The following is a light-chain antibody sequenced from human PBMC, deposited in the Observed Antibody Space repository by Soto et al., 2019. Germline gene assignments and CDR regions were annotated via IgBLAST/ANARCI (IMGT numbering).Light chain of an antibody. V-gene: IGLV1-40*01. CDR1: SSNIGAGYD. Sequence: QSVLTQPPSVSGAPGQRVTISCTGSSSNIGAGYDVHWYQQLPGTAPKVLIYGNSNRPSGVPDRFSGSKSGTSASLAITGLQAEDDADYYCQSYDSSLSGYVFGPGTKLTVL. CDR3: QSYDSSLSGYV. CDR2: GNS. J-gene: IGLJ1*01.